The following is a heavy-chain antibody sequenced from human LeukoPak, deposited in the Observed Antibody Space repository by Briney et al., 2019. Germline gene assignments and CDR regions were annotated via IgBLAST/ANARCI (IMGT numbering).Heavy chain of an antibody. Sequence: PGGSLRPSCAASGFTFRNYAMSWVRQAPGKGLEWVSVISGRGDKTYYAGSAKGRFTISRDNSKNTLYLQMNSLRDVDTAIYYCAKGIQWELPLEYWGQGTLVTVSS. CDR1: GFTFRNYA. V-gene: IGHV3-23*01. D-gene: IGHD1-26*01. J-gene: IGHJ4*02. CDR3: AKGIQWELPLEY. CDR2: ISGRGDKT.